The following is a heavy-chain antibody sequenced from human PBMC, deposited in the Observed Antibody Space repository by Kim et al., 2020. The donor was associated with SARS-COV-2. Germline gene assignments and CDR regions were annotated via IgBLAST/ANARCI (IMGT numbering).Heavy chain of an antibody. D-gene: IGHD1-26*01. CDR2: INPRSGST. V-gene: IGHV1-46*01. CDR1: GYTFTTYY. CDR3: ARGGEWEPNPSFDY. J-gene: IGHJ4*02. Sequence: ASVKVSCKASGYTFTTYYIHWVRQAPGQGLEWMGRINPRSGSTNYAQNFQGRVAMTRDTSTSTAHMELGTLRSDDTAVYFCARGGEWEPNPSFDYWGQGT.